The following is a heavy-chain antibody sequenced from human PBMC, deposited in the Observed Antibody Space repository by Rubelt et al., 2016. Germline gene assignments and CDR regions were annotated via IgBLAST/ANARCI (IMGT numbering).Heavy chain of an antibody. CDR2: ISYDGSNK. CDR3: ARDVRWELPSDY. CDR1: GFTFSSYA. V-gene: IGHV3-30*04. Sequence: QVQLVESGGGVVQPGRSLRLSCAASGFTFSSYAMHWVRQAPGKGLEWVAVISYDGSNKYYADSVKGRFTISRDNSKNTLYLQMNSLRAEDTAVYYCARDVRWELPSDYWGQGTLVTVSS. J-gene: IGHJ4*02. D-gene: IGHD1-26*01.